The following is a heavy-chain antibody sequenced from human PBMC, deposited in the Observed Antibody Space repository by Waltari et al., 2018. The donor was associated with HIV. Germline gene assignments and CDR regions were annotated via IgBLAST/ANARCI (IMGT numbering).Heavy chain of an antibody. CDR1: GFPFTSYA. J-gene: IGHJ5*02. CDR3: ARDLQIGAAVTGPSWFDP. Sequence: EVRLFESGGGLVQPGGSLRLSCTASGFPFTSYAMNWVRQTPRKGLEWVSSISGRGGTTYYLDSVRGRFTISRDNSKDTLYLQMNSLRAEDSAVYYCARDLQIGAAVTGPSWFDPWGQGTLVTVSS. CDR2: ISGRGGTT. V-gene: IGHV3-23*01. D-gene: IGHD6-19*01.